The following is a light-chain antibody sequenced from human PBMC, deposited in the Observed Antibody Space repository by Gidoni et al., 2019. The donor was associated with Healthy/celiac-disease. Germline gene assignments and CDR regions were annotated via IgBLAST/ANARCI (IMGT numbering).Light chain of an antibody. CDR1: KLGYKY. V-gene: IGLV3-1*01. CDR2: QDS. J-gene: IGLJ1*01. Sequence: SYELTQPPSVSVPPGQTASITCSGDKLGYKYACWYQQKPGQSPVLVIYQDSKRPSGIPERFSGSNAGNTATLTISGTQAMDEADYYCQAWDSSTGVFGTGTKVTVL. CDR3: QAWDSSTGV.